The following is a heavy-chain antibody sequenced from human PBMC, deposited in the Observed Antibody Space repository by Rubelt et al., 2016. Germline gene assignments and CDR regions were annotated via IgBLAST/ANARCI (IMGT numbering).Heavy chain of an antibody. Sequence: QLQLQESGPGLVKPSETLSLTCTVSGGSISSSSYYWGWIRQPPGKGLEWIGSIYYSGSTYYNPSLNSRVTVSVNKSKKQVSLKLSSVTAADTAVYYCARGDELLLIGYWGQGTLVTVSS. CDR2: IYYSGST. CDR1: GGSISSSSYY. CDR3: ARGDELLLIGY. D-gene: IGHD1-26*01. V-gene: IGHV4-39*07. J-gene: IGHJ4*02.